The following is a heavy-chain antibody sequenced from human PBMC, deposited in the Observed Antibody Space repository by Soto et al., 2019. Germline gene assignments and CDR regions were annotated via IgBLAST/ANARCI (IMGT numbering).Heavy chain of an antibody. V-gene: IGHV1-69*02. CDR3: ARVSVAARDYYYYYMDV. D-gene: IGHD6-6*01. Sequence: SVKVSCKASGGTFSSYTISWVRQAPGQGLEWIGRIIPILGIANYSQKFQGRVTITADKSTSTAYMELSSLRSEDTAVYYCARVSVAARDYYYYYMDVWGKGTTVTVSS. CDR1: GGTFSSYT. J-gene: IGHJ6*03. CDR2: IIPILGIA.